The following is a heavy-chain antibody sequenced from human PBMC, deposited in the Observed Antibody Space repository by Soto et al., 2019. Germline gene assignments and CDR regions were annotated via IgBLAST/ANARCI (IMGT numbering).Heavy chain of an antibody. J-gene: IGHJ6*02. D-gene: IGHD2-15*01. CDR3: AREVAAPSDYYYGLDV. Sequence: PGGSLRLSCAASGFTFSTFAMHWVRQAPGKGLEWVVVISSDGSSKYYTDSVKGRFTISRDNSKNTLYLQMNSLRAEDTAVYYCAREVAAPSDYYYGLDVWGQGTTVTVSS. V-gene: IGHV3-30-3*01. CDR2: ISSDGSSK. CDR1: GFTFSTFA.